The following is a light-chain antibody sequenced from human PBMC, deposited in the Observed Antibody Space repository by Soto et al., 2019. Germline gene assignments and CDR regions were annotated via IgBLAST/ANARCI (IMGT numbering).Light chain of an antibody. J-gene: IGKJ1*01. CDR2: DAS. CDR3: QQYNSYSWT. V-gene: IGKV1-39*01. Sequence: DIQMTQSPSSLSASVGNRVTITCRASQSISTYLNWYQKKPGKAPNLLIYDASRLQSGVPSRFSGSGGGTDFTLSISSVQPEDFATYYCQQYNSYSWTFGQGTKV. CDR1: QSISTY.